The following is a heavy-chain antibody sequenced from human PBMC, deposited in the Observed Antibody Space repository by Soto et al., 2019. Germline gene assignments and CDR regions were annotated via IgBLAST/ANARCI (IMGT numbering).Heavy chain of an antibody. Sequence: ASVKVSCKASGFTFTSSAMQWVRQARGQRLEWIGWIVVGSGNTNYAQKFQGRVTITRDMSTSTAYMELSSLRSEDTAVYYCAASGYGDYLGVSYWGQGTLVTVSS. CDR1: GFTFTSSA. CDR2: IVVGSGNT. CDR3: AASGYGDYLGVSY. J-gene: IGHJ4*02. D-gene: IGHD4-17*01. V-gene: IGHV1-58*02.